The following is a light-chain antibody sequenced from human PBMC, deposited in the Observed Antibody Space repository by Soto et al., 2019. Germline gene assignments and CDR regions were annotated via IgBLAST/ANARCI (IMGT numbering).Light chain of an antibody. CDR2: AAS. CDR3: QQANSFPFT. Sequence: DIQMTQSPSSVSASVGDRVTITSRASQAISAWLAWYQQKPGKAPNLLIYAASHLHSGVPSRFSGSGSGTDFTLTISSLQPEDFATYFCQQANSFPFTFGPGTRVDIK. CDR1: QAISAW. V-gene: IGKV1-12*01. J-gene: IGKJ3*01.